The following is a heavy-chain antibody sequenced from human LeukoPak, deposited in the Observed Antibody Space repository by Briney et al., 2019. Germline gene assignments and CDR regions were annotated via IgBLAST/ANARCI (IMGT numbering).Heavy chain of an antibody. D-gene: IGHD3-16*01. Sequence: GGSLRLSCATSGFILSNYAMHWVRQAPGKGLEWVAVRTYDGSNKYYADSVKGRFTFSRDNSKNTLYLQMNSLRTDDTAVYYCARDPKGGSWYFDLWGRGTLVTVSS. CDR1: GFILSNYA. CDR3: ARDPKGGSWYFDL. CDR2: RTYDGSNK. J-gene: IGHJ2*01. V-gene: IGHV3-30-3*01.